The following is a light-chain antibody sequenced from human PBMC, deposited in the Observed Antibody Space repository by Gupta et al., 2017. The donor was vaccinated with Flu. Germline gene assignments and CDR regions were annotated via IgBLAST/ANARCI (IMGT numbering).Light chain of an antibody. CDR2: KAS. CDR1: QSISSW. J-gene: IGKJ1*01. V-gene: IGKV1-5*03. Sequence: DIQMTQSPSTLSASVGDRFTITCRASQSISSWLAWYQQRPGEAPKLLLYKASSLERGVPSPFTGSGSGRSLSMIIVSLQPGAFATSCCRHDYSYAWTFGQGTKVEIK. CDR3: RHDYSYAWT.